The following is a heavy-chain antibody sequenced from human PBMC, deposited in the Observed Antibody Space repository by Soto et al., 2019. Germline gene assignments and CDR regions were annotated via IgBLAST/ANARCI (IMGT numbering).Heavy chain of an antibody. CDR3: ARDSGGFGGYDPRYFQH. D-gene: IGHD5-12*01. CDR2: ISSSSSYI. V-gene: IGHV3-21*01. CDR1: GFTFSSYS. J-gene: IGHJ1*01. Sequence: EVQLVESGGGLVKPGGSLRLSCAASGFTFSSYSMNWVRQAPGKGLEWVSSISSSSSYIYYADSVKGRFTISRDNAKNSLYLQMNSLRAEDTAVYYCARDSGGFGGYDPRYFQHWGQGTLVTVSS.